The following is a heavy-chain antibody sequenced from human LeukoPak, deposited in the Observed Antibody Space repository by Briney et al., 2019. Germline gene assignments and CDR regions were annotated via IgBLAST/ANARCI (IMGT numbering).Heavy chain of an antibody. CDR1: GFTFSSYS. Sequence: GGSLRLSCSASGFTFSSYSMKWVRQAPGKGLEGVSSISSSSSYIYYATSVTGRFNISRDNAKNSLYMQMNSLTAEDTAVYYCARAQFFGVVIAEHDAFDIWGQGTMVTVSS. D-gene: IGHD3-3*01. CDR2: ISSSSSYI. CDR3: ARAQFFGVVIAEHDAFDI. J-gene: IGHJ3*02. V-gene: IGHV3-21*01.